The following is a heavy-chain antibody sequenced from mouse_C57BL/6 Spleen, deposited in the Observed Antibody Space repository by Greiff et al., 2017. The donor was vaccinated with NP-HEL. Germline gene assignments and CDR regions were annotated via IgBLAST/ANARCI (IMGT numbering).Heavy chain of an antibody. Sequence: QVQLQQSGAELVKPGASVKISCKASGYAFSSYWMNWVKQRPGKGLEWIGQIYPGDGATNYNGKFKGKATLTADKSSSTAYMQLSSLTSEDAAVYFCARDSSGYGFAYWGQGTLVTVSA. D-gene: IGHD3-2*02. J-gene: IGHJ3*01. CDR2: IYPGDGAT. V-gene: IGHV1-80*01. CDR1: GYAFSSYW. CDR3: ARDSSGYGFAY.